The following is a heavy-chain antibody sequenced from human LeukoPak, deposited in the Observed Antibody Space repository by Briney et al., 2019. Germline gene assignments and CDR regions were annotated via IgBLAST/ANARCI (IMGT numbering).Heavy chain of an antibody. CDR1: GGSFSGYY. CDR3: ARGPALGVGTNYFDY. Sequence: SETLSLTCAVYGGSFSGYYWSWIRQPPGKGLEWIGEINHSGSTNYNPSLKSRVTISVDTSKNQFSLKLSSVTAADTAVYYCARGPALGVGTNYFDYWGQGTLVTVSS. CDR2: INHSGST. J-gene: IGHJ4*02. D-gene: IGHD2-21*02. V-gene: IGHV4-34*01.